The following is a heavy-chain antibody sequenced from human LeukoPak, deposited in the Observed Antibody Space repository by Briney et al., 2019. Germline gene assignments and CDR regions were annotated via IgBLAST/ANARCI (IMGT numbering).Heavy chain of an antibody. CDR3: VRDWDHFDFDS. Sequence: GGSLRLSCAASGFTFSNYWMHWVRQAPVKELVWVSRIKGDGSHTIYADSVKGRFTISRDNAKNTLYLQMKSLRAEDTAVYYCVRDWDHFDFDSWGQGTLVTVSS. CDR1: GFTFSNYW. J-gene: IGHJ5*01. CDR2: IKGDGSHT. V-gene: IGHV3-74*01. D-gene: IGHD3-9*01.